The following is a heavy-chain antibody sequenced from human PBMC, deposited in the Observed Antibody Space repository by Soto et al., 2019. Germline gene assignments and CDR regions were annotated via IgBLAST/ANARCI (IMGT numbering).Heavy chain of an antibody. V-gene: IGHV1-46*01. Sequence: QVQLVQSGAEVEKPGASVKVSCKASGYTFTSSYVHWVRQAPGQGLEWMAIINPNGGSTNYAQKFQGRVTVTRDTSTSTVFMELSSLQSEDTAVYYCARDLAAANYWGQGTLVTVSS. CDR1: GYTFTSSY. D-gene: IGHD6-25*01. J-gene: IGHJ4*02. CDR2: INPNGGST. CDR3: ARDLAAANY.